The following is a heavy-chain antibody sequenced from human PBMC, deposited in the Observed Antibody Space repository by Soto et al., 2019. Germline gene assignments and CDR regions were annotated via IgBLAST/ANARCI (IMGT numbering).Heavy chain of an antibody. D-gene: IGHD6-6*01. CDR1: GFTFSSYA. J-gene: IGHJ4*02. V-gene: IGHV3-30*03. Sequence: QVQLVESGGGVVQPGKSLRLSCAASGFTFSSYAMHWARQAPGKGLEWVTVISIRGGDEYYAESVRGRFTISRDDSKNTLYLQMDSLQVEATAVYYCARGTIVARQQLDYWGQGTLVTVSS. CDR2: ISIRGGDE. CDR3: ARGTIVARQQLDY.